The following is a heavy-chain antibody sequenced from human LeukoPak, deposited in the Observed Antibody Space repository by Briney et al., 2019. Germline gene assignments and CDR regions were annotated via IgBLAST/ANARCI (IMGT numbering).Heavy chain of an antibody. Sequence: SETLSLTCTVSGGSISNYYWSWLRQPPGKGLEWIGYVYYGGSTNYNPSLKSRVTISVDTSKNQFSLKLSSVTAADTAVYYCARAPLYQYYDFWSGDDAFDIWGQGTMVTVSS. CDR2: VYYGGST. CDR1: GGSISNYY. V-gene: IGHV4-59*01. J-gene: IGHJ3*02. CDR3: ARAPLYQYYDFWSGDDAFDI. D-gene: IGHD3-3*01.